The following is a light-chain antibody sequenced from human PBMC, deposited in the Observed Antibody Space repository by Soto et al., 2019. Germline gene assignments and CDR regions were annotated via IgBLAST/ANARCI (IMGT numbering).Light chain of an antibody. J-gene: IGKJ4*01. CDR2: AAS. Sequence: DIQMTQSPSSLSASVGDRVTITCRASQTISSYLSWYQQKPGKAPKLLLLAASSLQSGVPSRFSGSGSGTDFTLTISSLQPEDFATYYCQESYSSFRFGGGTKVDIK. V-gene: IGKV1-39*01. CDR3: QESYSSFR. CDR1: QTISSY.